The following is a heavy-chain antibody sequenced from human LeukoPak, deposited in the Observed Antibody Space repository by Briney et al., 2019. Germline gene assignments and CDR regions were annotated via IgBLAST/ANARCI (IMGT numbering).Heavy chain of an antibody. CDR2: ISSSSSYT. CDR3: AKDHLAVAAAYFDY. CDR1: GFTFSDYY. D-gene: IGHD6-19*01. J-gene: IGHJ4*02. Sequence: PGGSLRLSCAASGFTFSDYYMSWIRQAPGKGLEWVSYISSSSSYTNYADSVKGRFTISRDNAKNSLYLQMNSLRAEDTAVYYCAKDHLAVAAAYFDYWGQGTLVTVSS. V-gene: IGHV3-11*06.